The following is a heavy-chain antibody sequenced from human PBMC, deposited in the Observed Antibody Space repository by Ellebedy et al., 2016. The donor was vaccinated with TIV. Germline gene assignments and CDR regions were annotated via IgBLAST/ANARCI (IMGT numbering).Heavy chain of an antibody. D-gene: IGHD5-18*01. Sequence: AASVKVSCKASGYTFTSHGISWVRQAPGQGLEWMGWMNPNSGNTDYAQKFQDRVTMTRDTSTNTAFMELYSLSFEDTAVYYCARGGYSYPEDLDYWGQGTLATVSS. CDR1: GYTFTSHG. CDR3: ARGGYSYPEDLDY. CDR2: MNPNSGNT. V-gene: IGHV1-8*01. J-gene: IGHJ4*02.